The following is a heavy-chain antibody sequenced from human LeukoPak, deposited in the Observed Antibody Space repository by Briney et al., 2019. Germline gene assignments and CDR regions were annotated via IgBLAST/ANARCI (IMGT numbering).Heavy chain of an antibody. CDR1: GFTFNAYS. Sequence: GGSLRLSCAASGFTFNAYSMGWVRQAPGKGLEWVSIISRASESIFYADSVKGRFTISRDNAKSSLYLQMNGLRAEDTAAYYCMRGATDTTRWFDPWGQGTLVTVSS. CDR3: MRGATDTTRWFDP. CDR2: ISRASESI. D-gene: IGHD1-7*01. J-gene: IGHJ5*02. V-gene: IGHV3-21*01.